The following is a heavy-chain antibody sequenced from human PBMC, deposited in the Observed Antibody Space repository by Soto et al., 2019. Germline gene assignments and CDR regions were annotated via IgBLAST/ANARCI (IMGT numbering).Heavy chain of an antibody. CDR3: VMSDCPSNDRRRLPI. D-gene: IGHD4-4*01. CDR1: GFTFSSFA. J-gene: IGHJ3*02. CDR2: ISGSGDNT. V-gene: IGHV3-23*01. Sequence: GGSLRLSCAASGFTFSSFAMGWVRQAPGKGLEWVSGISGSGDNTYYADSVKGRFTISRDNSRNTLYLQMNSLRAEDAAVYYCVMSDCPSNDRRRLPIRGRRTMVIVS.